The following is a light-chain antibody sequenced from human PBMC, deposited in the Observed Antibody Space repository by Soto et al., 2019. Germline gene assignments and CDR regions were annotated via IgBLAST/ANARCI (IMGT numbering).Light chain of an antibody. V-gene: IGKV3-15*01. J-gene: IGKJ1*01. CDR3: QQYNNWPPTWT. Sequence: EIVMTQSPATLSVSPGDTASLSCRASQTVIKNLAWYQQKPGQAPRLLIYGASTRATGIPARFSGSGSGTEFTLTISSLQSEDFAVYYCQQYNNWPPTWTFGQGTKVDIK. CDR1: QTVIKN. CDR2: GAS.